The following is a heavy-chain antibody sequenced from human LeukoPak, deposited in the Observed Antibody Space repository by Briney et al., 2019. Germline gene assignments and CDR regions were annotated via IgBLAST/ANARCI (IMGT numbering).Heavy chain of an antibody. Sequence: GGSLRLSCAASGFTFDDYAMHWVRQAPGKGLEWVSLISGDGSITWYADSVKGRFTISRDIAKNTLYLQMNSLRAEDTTVYYCARDGYSSSLSYWGQGTLVTVSS. CDR2: ISGDGSIT. V-gene: IGHV3-43*02. CDR1: GFTFDDYA. J-gene: IGHJ4*02. CDR3: ARDGYSSSLSY. D-gene: IGHD6-13*01.